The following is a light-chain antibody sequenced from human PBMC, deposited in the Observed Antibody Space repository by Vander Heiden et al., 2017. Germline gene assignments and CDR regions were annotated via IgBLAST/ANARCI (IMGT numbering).Light chain of an antibody. CDR1: QSISSY. J-gene: IGKJ1*01. CDR3: QQSYSTPPT. V-gene: IGKV1-39*01. Sequence: TYAASSLSASVGERVTITCRASQSISSYLNWYQQKPGKAPKLLIYAASSLQSGIPARFGGSGSGTDFTLTISSLQPEDFATYYCQQSYSTPPTFGQGTKVEIK. CDR2: AAS.